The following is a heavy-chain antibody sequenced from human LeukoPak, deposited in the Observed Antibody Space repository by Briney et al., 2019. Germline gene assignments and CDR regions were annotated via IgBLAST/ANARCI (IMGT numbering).Heavy chain of an antibody. J-gene: IGHJ4*02. V-gene: IGHV3-23*01. CDR2: ISGSGGST. D-gene: IGHD4-17*01. Sequence: GGSLRLSCAASGFTFSSYAMSWVRQAPGKGLEWVSAISGSGGSTYYADSVKGRFTISRDNSKNTLYLQMSSLRAEDTAIYYCAKDPTVTTDSSFDFWGQGTLVTVSS. CDR3: AKDPTVTTDSSFDF. CDR1: GFTFSSYA.